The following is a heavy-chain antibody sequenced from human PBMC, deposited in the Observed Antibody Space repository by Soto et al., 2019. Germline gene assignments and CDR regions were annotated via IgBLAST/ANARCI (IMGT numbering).Heavy chain of an antibody. Sequence: QVQLVESGGGLVKPGGSLRLSCAASGFTFSDYYMTWIRRAPGKGLEWVSYISSSGSIIYYADSVKGRFTISRDNAKNSLFLQMNSLRAEDTAVYYCARDRVAAYYFDYWGRGTLVTVSS. CDR1: GFTFSDYY. D-gene: IGHD6-19*01. CDR2: ISSSGSII. CDR3: ARDRVAAYYFDY. V-gene: IGHV3-11*01. J-gene: IGHJ4*02.